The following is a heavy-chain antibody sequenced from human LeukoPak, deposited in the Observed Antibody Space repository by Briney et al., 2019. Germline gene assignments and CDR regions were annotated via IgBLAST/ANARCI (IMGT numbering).Heavy chain of an antibody. CDR1: GFTFSSYS. V-gene: IGHV3-48*01. Sequence: PGGSLRLSCAASGFTFSSYSMNWVRQAPGKGLEWVSYISSSSSTIYYADSVKGRFTISRDNAKNSLYLQMNSLRAEDTAVYYCARGPGALLHWGQGILVTVSS. CDR2: ISSSSSTI. CDR3: ARGPGALLH. J-gene: IGHJ4*02. D-gene: IGHD3-10*01.